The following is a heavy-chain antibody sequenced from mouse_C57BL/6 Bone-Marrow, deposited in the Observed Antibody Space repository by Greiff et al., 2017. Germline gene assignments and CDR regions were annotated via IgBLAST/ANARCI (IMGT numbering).Heavy chain of an antibody. Sequence: EVKVVESGGGLVKPGGSLKLSCAASGFTFSSYAMSWVRQTPEKRLEWVATISDGGSYTYYPDNVKGRFTISRDNAKNNLYLQMSHLKSEDTAMYYCARWLPYYFDYWGQGTTLTVSS. CDR2: ISDGGSYT. J-gene: IGHJ2*01. CDR3: ARWLPYYFDY. D-gene: IGHD2-2*01. CDR1: GFTFSSYA. V-gene: IGHV5-4*03.